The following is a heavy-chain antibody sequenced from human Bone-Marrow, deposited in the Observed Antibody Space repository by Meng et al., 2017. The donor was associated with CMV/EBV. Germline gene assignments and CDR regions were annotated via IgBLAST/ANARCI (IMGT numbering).Heavy chain of an antibody. CDR2: ISSSGSTI. CDR1: GFTFSSYE. D-gene: IGHD6-13*01. J-gene: IGHJ6*02. Sequence: LKISCAASGFTFSSYEMNWVRQAPGKGLEWVSYISSSGSTIYYADSVKGRFTISRDNAKNSLYLQMNSLRAEDTAVYYCARWGSSSWHYYYYYGMDVWVQGPTVTVSS. V-gene: IGHV3-48*03. CDR3: ARWGSSSWHYYYYYGMDV.